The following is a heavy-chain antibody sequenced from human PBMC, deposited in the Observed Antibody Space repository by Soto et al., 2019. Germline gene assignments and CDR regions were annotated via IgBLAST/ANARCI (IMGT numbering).Heavy chain of an antibody. CDR2: IHHSGSI. CDR3: ARKDEGGDVLAV. CDR1: GGSISSDYYH. Sequence: SETLSLTCSVSGGSISSDYYHWTWIRQSPGKGLEWIGYIHHSGSILYNPSLKSRVTISVDTSKDQFSLHLSSVTAADPAVYFCARKDEGGDVLAVWGKGTTVTVSS. V-gene: IGHV4-30-4*08. J-gene: IGHJ6*04. D-gene: IGHD2-21*02.